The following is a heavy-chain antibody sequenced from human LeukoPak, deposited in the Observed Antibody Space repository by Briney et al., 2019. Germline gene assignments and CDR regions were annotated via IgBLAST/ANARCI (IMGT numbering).Heavy chain of an antibody. D-gene: IGHD6-6*01. V-gene: IGHV4-59*02. CDR1: GDSVTTYY. CDR2: IYYSGSA. CDR3: ARGGAARLHFQN. Sequence: PSETLSLTCTVSGDSVTTYYWSWIRQPPGKGLEWLGYIYYSGSATYNPSLKSRVTISVDTSKNQFSLNLDSVTAADTAVYYCARGGAARLHFQNWGQGTLVTVSS. J-gene: IGHJ1*01.